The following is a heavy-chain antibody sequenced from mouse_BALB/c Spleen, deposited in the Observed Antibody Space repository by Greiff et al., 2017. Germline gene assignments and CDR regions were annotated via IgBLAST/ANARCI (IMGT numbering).Heavy chain of an antibody. D-gene: IGHD2-2*01. CDR2: ISYDGSN. J-gene: IGHJ4*01. Sequence: DVKLLESGPGFVKPSQSLSLTCSVTGYSITSGDYWYWLRQLPGKKLECMAYISYDGSNYYTPTLKNRISISRDKAKNQFFLKLNSVTTEDTATYYCARADYGYDGDAMDDWGEGTSVTVSS. CDR1: GYSITSGDY. CDR3: ARADYGYDGDAMDD. V-gene: IGHV3-6*02.